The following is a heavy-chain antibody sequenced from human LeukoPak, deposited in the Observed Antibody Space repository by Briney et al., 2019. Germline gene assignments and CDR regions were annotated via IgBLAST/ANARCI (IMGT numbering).Heavy chain of an antibody. CDR1: GFTFSTFA. CDR2: IFPSGGEI. CDR3: AKDLGVTTVTRLLFDY. Sequence: GGSLRLSCAASGFTFSTFAMIWVHQPPGKGLEWVSSIFPSGGEIHYADSVRGRFTISRDNSKSTLSLQMNSLRAEDTAVYYCAKDLGVTTVTRLLFDYWGQGTLVTVSS. V-gene: IGHV3-23*01. J-gene: IGHJ4*02. D-gene: IGHD4-17*01.